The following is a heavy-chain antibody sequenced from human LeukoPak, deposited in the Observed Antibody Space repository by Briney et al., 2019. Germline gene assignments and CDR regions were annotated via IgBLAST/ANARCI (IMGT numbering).Heavy chain of an antibody. CDR1: GFTFSSYS. V-gene: IGHV3-21*01. J-gene: IGHJ4*02. CDR2: ISSSSSYI. D-gene: IGHD6-19*01. CDR3: ARDRQQWQHDY. Sequence: GGTLRLSCAASGFTFSSYSMNWVRQAPGKGLEWVSSISSSSSYIYYADSVKGRFTISRDNAKNSLYLQMNSLRAEDTAVYYCARDRQQWQHDYWGQGTLVTVSS.